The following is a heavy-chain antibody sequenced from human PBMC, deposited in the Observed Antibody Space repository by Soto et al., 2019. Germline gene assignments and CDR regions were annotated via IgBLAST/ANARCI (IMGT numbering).Heavy chain of an antibody. CDR1: GFTFSSYA. V-gene: IGHV3-30-3*01. CDR3: ARDGVQYSDPEFDY. J-gene: IGHJ4*02. Sequence: QVQLVESGGGVVQPGRSLRLSCAASGFTFSSYAMHWVRQAPGKGLEWVAVISYDGSNKYYADSVKGRFTISRDNSKNTLYLQMTSLRAEDTAVYYCARDGVQYSDPEFDYWGQGTLVTVSS. CDR2: ISYDGSNK. D-gene: IGHD2-15*01.